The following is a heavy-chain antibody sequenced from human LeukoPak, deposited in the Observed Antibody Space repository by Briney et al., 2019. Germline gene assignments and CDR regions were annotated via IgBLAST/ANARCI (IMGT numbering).Heavy chain of an antibody. Sequence: GASVKVSCKASGYTFTSYYMHWVRQAPGQGLEWMGIINPSGGSTSYAQKFQGRVTMTRDTSTSTVYMELSSLRSEDTAVYYCAREEEALYYYGSGSNYYYYMDVWGKGTTVTVSS. V-gene: IGHV1-46*01. J-gene: IGHJ6*03. CDR2: INPSGGST. CDR3: AREEEALYYYGSGSNYYYYMDV. D-gene: IGHD3-10*01. CDR1: GYTFTSYY.